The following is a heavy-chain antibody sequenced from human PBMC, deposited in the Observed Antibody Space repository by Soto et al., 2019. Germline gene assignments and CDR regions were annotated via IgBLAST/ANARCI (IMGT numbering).Heavy chain of an antibody. Sequence: SETLSLTCAVYGGSFSGYYWSWIRQPPGKGLEWIGEINHSGSTNYNPSLKSRVTISVDTSKNQFSLKLSSVTAADTAVYYCARGPRTMASLYYYYYMDVWGKGTTVTVSS. CDR1: GGSFSGYY. V-gene: IGHV4-34*01. J-gene: IGHJ6*03. CDR3: ARGPRTMASLYYYYYMDV. CDR2: INHSGST. D-gene: IGHD3-10*01.